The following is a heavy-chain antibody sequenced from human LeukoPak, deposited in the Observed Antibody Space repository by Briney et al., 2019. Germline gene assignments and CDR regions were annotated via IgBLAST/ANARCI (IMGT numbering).Heavy chain of an antibody. CDR3: ARAGIVVVPAAMPPGY. CDR1: GYAFTSYY. Sequence: PKASVKVSCKASGYAFTSYYMHWVRQAPGQGLEWMGIINPSGGSTSYAQKFQGRVTMTRDTSTSTVYMELSSLRSEDTAVYYCARAGIVVVPAAMPPGYWGQGTQVTVSS. CDR2: INPSGGST. D-gene: IGHD2-2*01. V-gene: IGHV1-46*01. J-gene: IGHJ4*02.